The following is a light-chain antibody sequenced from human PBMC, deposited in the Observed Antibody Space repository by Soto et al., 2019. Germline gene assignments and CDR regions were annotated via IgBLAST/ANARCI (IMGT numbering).Light chain of an antibody. Sequence: SYELTQPPSGSVAPGKTARISCGGNNIGSKSVHWYQRKPGQAPVLVIYSDPDLPSVITERFSGSNSGNTATLTISRVEAGDEADYYCQVWDSSSAHVVFGGGTKLTV. CDR3: QVWDSSSAHVV. J-gene: IGLJ2*01. V-gene: IGLV3-21*04. CDR2: SDP. CDR1: NIGSKS.